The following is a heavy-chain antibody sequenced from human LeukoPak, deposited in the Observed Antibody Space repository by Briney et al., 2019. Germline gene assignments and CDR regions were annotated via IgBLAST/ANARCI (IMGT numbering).Heavy chain of an antibody. CDR1: GFTFSSSW. CDR3: ARGGGTFNY. CDR2: IKQDGSEK. D-gene: IGHD2-15*01. J-gene: IGHJ4*02. V-gene: IGHV3-7*04. Sequence: PGGSLRLSCAASGFTFSSSWMSWVRQAPGKGLEWVATIKQDGSEKYYVDSVKGRFTISRDNAKNSLYLQMNSLRAEDTAVYYCARGGGTFNYWGQGTLATVSS.